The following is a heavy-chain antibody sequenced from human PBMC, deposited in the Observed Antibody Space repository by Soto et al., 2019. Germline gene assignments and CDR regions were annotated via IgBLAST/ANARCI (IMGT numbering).Heavy chain of an antibody. CDR2: IKQDGSEK. Sequence: EVQLVESGGDLVQPGGSLRLSCAASGFAFSGYWMSWVRQAPGKGLEGVANIKQDGSEKYYVDSVKGRFTISRDNAKNALYLQMSSLRVEATAVYYCARATSVDAYWGQGTLVTVSP. CDR1: GFAFSGYW. V-gene: IGHV3-7*01. CDR3: ARATSVDAY. D-gene: IGHD5-12*01. J-gene: IGHJ4*02.